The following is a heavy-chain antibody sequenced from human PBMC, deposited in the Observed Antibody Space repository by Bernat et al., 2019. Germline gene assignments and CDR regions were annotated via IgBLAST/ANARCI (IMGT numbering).Heavy chain of an antibody. CDR3: ARVGMSGYSYGYACYYYYGMDV. J-gene: IGHJ6*02. CDR1: GGSISSSNW. Sequence: QVQLQESGPGLVKPSGTLSLTCAVSGGSISSSNWWSWVRQPPGKGLEWIGEIYHSGSTNYNPSLKSRVTISVDKSKTQFARKLSSVTAADTAVYYCARVGMSGYSYGYACYYYYGMDVWGQGTTVTVSS. D-gene: IGHD5-18*01. V-gene: IGHV4-4*02. CDR2: IYHSGST.